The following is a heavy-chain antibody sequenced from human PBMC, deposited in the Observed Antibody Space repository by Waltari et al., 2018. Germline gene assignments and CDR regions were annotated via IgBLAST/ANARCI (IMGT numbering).Heavy chain of an antibody. CDR2: IYTSGST. D-gene: IGHD3-9*01. J-gene: IGHJ3*02. CDR3: ARDYDILTGYSLDAFDI. V-gene: IGHV4-4*07. CDR1: GGSISSYY. Sequence: QVQLQESGPGLVKPSETLSLTCTVSGGSISSYYWSWIRQPAGKGLEWIGRIYTSGSTNYNPSLKSRVTMSVDTSKNQFSLKLSSVTAADTAVYYCARDYDILTGYSLDAFDIWGQGTMVTVSS.